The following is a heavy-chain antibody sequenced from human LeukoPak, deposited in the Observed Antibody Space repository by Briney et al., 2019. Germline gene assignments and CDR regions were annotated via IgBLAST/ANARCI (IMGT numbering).Heavy chain of an antibody. CDR2: MNHSGNDI. V-gene: IGHV3-48*01. D-gene: IGHD6-19*01. CDR3: AGYSSGWSIDAFDI. Sequence: GGSLRLSCAASGFTFSDYNMNWVRQAPGKGLESVAYMNHSGNDIYYADSVKGRFTISRDNAKNSLYLQMNSLRAEDTAVYYCAGYSSGWSIDAFDIWGQGTMVTVSS. J-gene: IGHJ3*02. CDR1: GFTFSDYN.